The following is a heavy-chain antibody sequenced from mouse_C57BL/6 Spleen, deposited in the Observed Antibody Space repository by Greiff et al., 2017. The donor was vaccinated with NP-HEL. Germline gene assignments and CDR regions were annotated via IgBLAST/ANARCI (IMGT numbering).Heavy chain of an antibody. V-gene: IGHV1-55*01. Sequence: QVQLQQPGAELVKPGASVKMSCKASGYTFTSYWITWVKQRPGQGLEWIGDIYPGSGSTNYNEKFKSKATLTVDTSSSTAYMQLSSLTSEDSAVYYCAREGDYSNYDYFDYWGQGTTLTVSS. CDR2: IYPGSGST. J-gene: IGHJ2*01. D-gene: IGHD2-5*01. CDR3: AREGDYSNYDYFDY. CDR1: GYTFTSYW.